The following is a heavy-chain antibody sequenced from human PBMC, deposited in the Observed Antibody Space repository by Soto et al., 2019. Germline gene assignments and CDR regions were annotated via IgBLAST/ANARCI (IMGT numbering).Heavy chain of an antibody. CDR1: GGTFSSYA. D-gene: IGHD6-6*01. V-gene: IGHV1-69*13. CDR2: IIPIFGTA. Sequence: ASVKVSCKASGGTFSSYAISWVRQAPGQGLEWMGGIIPIFGTANYAQKFQGRVTITADESTSTAYMELSSLRSEDTAVYYCARVAGPIAARRVYYYYYGMDVWGQGTTVTVSS. CDR3: ARVAGPIAARRVYYYYYGMDV. J-gene: IGHJ6*02.